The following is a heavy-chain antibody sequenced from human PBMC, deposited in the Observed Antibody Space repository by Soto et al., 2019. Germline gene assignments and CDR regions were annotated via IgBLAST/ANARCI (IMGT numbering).Heavy chain of an antibody. Sequence: SVKVSCKASGGTFSSYAISWVRQAPGQGLEWMGGIIPIFGTANYAQKFQGRVTITADESTSTAYMELSSLRSEDTAVYYCARGEGAMVTYYYYGMDVWGQGTTVPVSS. J-gene: IGHJ6*02. CDR1: GGTFSSYA. D-gene: IGHD5-18*01. V-gene: IGHV1-69*13. CDR2: IIPIFGTA. CDR3: ARGEGAMVTYYYYGMDV.